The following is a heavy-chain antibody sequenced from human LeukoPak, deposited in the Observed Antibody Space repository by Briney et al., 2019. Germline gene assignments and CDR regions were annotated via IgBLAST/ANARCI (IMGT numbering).Heavy chain of an antibody. V-gene: IGHV3-9*01. CDR1: GFTFDDYA. D-gene: IGHD2-21*01. CDR3: VKVKGDYYYYGMDV. CDR2: ISWNSGNI. Sequence: GGSLRLSCAASGFTFDDYAMHWVRQVPGKGLEWVSGISWNSGNIGYADSVKGRSTISRDNANNSLYLQMNSLRVEDTALYYCVKVKGDYYYYGMDVWGQGTTVTVSS. J-gene: IGHJ6*02.